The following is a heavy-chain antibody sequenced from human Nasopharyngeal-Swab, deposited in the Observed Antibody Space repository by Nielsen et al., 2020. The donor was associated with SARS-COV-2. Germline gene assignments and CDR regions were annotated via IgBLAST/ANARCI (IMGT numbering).Heavy chain of an antibody. CDR3: ARDNDFEY. CDR2: ISSSSSTI. J-gene: IGHJ4*02. Sequence: GESLKISCAASGFTFSSYSMNWVRQAPGKGLEWVSYISSSSSTIYYADSVKGRFTISRDNAKNSLYLQMNSLRAEDTAVYYCARDNDFEYWGQGTLVTVPS. V-gene: IGHV3-48*01. CDR1: GFTFSSYS.